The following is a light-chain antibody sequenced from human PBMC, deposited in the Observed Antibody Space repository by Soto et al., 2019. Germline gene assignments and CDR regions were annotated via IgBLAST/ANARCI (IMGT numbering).Light chain of an antibody. CDR1: QSIISNY. CDR2: AAS. Sequence: ELVMTQSPGTLSLSPGERATLSCRASQSIISNYFAWYQQKPGQAPSLLIYAASSRATGIPDRFSGSGSGTDFTLTISRLEPEDFAMYYCQQYGNSPLITFGQGTRLEIK. CDR3: QQYGNSPLIT. J-gene: IGKJ5*01. V-gene: IGKV3-20*01.